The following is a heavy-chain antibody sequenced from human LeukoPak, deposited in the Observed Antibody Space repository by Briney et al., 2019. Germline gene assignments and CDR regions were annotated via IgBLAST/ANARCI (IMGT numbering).Heavy chain of an antibody. CDR3: APLGVTTWLDY. Sequence: GGSLRLSCAASGFIFSDYGIHWVRQAPGKGLEWVSAISGSGGSTYYADSVKGRFTISRDNSKNTLYLQMNSLRAEDTAVYYCAPLGVTTWLDYWGQGTLVTVSS. CDR2: ISGSGGST. V-gene: IGHV3-23*01. D-gene: IGHD4-17*01. J-gene: IGHJ4*02. CDR1: GFIFSDYG.